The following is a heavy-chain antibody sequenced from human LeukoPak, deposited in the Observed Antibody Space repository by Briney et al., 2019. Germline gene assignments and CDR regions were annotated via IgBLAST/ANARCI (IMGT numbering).Heavy chain of an antibody. J-gene: IGHJ4*02. CDR3: AKYQDIVVVVAAIEY. V-gene: IGHV3-23*01. CDR1: GFTFSSYA. Sequence: GGSLRLSCAASGFTFSSYAMSWVRQAPGKGLEWVSAISGSGGSTYYADSVKGRFTISRDNSKNTLYLQMNSLRAEDTAVYYCAKYQDIVVVVAAIEYWGQGTLVTVSS. CDR2: ISGSGGST. D-gene: IGHD2-15*01.